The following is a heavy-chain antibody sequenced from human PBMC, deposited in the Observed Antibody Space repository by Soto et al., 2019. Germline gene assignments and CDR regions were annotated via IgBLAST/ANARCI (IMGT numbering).Heavy chain of an antibody. Sequence: SETLSLTCTVSGGSISSSSYYWGWIRQPPGKGLEWIGNIYYSGSTNYNPSLKSRVTISVDTSKNQFSLKLSSVTAADTAVYYCARHAFYGDFDAFDIWGQGTMVTVSS. CDR1: GGSISSSSYY. J-gene: IGHJ3*02. CDR3: ARHAFYGDFDAFDI. V-gene: IGHV4-39*01. D-gene: IGHD4-17*01. CDR2: IYYSGST.